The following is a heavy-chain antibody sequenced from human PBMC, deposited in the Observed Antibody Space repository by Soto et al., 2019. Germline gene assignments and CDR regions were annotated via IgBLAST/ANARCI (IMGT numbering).Heavy chain of an antibody. J-gene: IGHJ6*03. CDR1: GYTFTSYY. V-gene: IGHV1-8*02. D-gene: IGHD2-15*01. CDR3: ARGGGYCSGGSCHGYYYYMDV. Sequence: ASVKVSCKASGYTFTSYYMHWVRQAPGQGLEWMGWMNPNSGNTGYAQKFQGRVTMTRNTSISTAYMELSSLRSEDTAVYYCARGGGYCSGGSCHGYYYYMDVWGKGTTLTVSS. CDR2: MNPNSGNT.